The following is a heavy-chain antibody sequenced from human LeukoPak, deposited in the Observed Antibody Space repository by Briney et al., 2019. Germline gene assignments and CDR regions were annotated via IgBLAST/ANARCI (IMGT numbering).Heavy chain of an antibody. J-gene: IGHJ4*02. Sequence: GGSLRLFCAASGITFIKYSMTWVRQAPGEGLEWVSAITGRGTFTDYADSVKGRLTLSRDNSKNTLYLQMNSLRAEDTAVYYCAKRSAESSGYCDYWGQGTLVTVSS. CDR2: ITGRGTFT. CDR3: AKRSAESSGYCDY. V-gene: IGHV3-23*01. D-gene: IGHD6-19*01. CDR1: GITFIKYS.